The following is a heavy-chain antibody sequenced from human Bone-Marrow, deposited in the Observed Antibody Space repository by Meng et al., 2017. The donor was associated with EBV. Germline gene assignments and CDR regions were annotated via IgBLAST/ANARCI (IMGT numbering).Heavy chain of an antibody. CDR1: GFTFSSYA. D-gene: IGHD2-21*02. CDR3: AKGFCDDCSLYYFDQ. J-gene: IGHJ4*02. Sequence: EVQLLESGGGLVQPGGSLRLSXTASGFTFSSYAMSWVRQAPGKGLEWVSGISGSGGSTYHADSVKGRFIISRDNSKNTLYLQMNSLRAEDTAVYYCAKGFCDDCSLYYFDQWGQGTLVNVSS. V-gene: IGHV3-23*01. CDR2: ISGSGGST.